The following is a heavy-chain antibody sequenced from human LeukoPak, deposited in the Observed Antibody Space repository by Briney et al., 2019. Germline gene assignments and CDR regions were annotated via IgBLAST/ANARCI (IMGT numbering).Heavy chain of an antibody. CDR2: IKQDGSEK. Sequence: GGSLRLSCAASGFTFSTYWMSWVRQAPGKGLEWVANIKQDGSEKYYVDSVKGRFTISRDNAKNSLYLQMNSLRAEDTAVYYCARDTSGWYEVYCDYWGQGTLVTVSS. D-gene: IGHD6-19*01. CDR3: ARDTSGWYEVYCDY. J-gene: IGHJ4*02. V-gene: IGHV3-7*01. CDR1: GFTFSTYW.